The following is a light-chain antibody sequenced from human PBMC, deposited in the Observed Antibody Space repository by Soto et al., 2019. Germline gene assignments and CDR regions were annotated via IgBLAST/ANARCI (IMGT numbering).Light chain of an antibody. V-gene: IGKV1-39*01. CDR2: TAS. CDR3: HQRHTLWP. Sequence: NQMTHSTASLSVTEEDRVAITCRASHSISIYLNWYQQKPGKAPKVLIYTASSLQSGIPARCSGSGSGTDFTLTINSLQPDDFATYCGHQRHTLWPSCEGTKVDIK. J-gene: IGKJ1*01. CDR1: HSISIY.